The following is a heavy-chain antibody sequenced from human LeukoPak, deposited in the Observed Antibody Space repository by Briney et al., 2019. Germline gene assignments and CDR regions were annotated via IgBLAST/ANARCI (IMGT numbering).Heavy chain of an antibody. J-gene: IGHJ4*02. D-gene: IGHD3-16*01. Sequence: SVKVSCKASGGTSITHIINWVRQAPGQGLEWMGRIITMLGIPNYAQKFQGRVTFTADRSTNTAYMALSSLRSEDTAVYYCARHSSRESFYDFDSWGQGALIIVSS. CDR3: ARHSSRESFYDFDS. CDR1: GGTSITHI. CDR2: IITMLGIP. V-gene: IGHV1-69*02.